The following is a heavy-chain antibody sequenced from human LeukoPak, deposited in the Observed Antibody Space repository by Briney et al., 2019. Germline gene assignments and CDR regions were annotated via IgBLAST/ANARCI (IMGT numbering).Heavy chain of an antibody. CDR3: ARVGRGWELDY. CDR2: IGSGGSTI. J-gene: IGHJ4*02. CDR1: GFTFSDYY. Sequence: GGSLRLSCAASGFTFSDYYMSWIRQAPGKGLECVSYIGSGGSTIYYADSVKGRFTISRDNAKNSLYLQMNSQRAEDTAVYYCARVGRGWELDYWGQGTLVTVSS. D-gene: IGHD6-19*01. V-gene: IGHV3-11*04.